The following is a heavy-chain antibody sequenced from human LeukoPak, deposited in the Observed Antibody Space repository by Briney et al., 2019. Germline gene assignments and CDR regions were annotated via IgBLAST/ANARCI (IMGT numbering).Heavy chain of an antibody. D-gene: IGHD1-26*01. CDR3: AKISWEGRGTFY. V-gene: IGHV3-23*01. J-gene: IGHJ4*02. CDR1: GFTFSTYS. CDR2: IRGGGENT. Sequence: PGGSLRLSCAASGFTFSTYSMRWVRQAPGKGLEWVSAIRGGGENTYYADSVKGRFTISRDNSKDTLSLQMNSLRAEDWAVYYWAKISWEGRGTFYWGQGTLVTVSS.